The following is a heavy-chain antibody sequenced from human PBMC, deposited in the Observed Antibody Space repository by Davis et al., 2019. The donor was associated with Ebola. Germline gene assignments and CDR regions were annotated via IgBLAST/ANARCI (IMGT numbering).Heavy chain of an antibody. Sequence: SETLSLTCTVSGGSISSYYWSWIRQPPGQGLEWIGYIYYSGSTNYNPSLKSRVTISVDTSKNQFSLKLSSVTAADTAVYYCARGMITFGGVIAPFDPWGRGTLVTVSS. CDR2: IYYSGST. V-gene: IGHV4-59*01. J-gene: IGHJ5*02. CDR3: ARGMITFGGVIAPFDP. D-gene: IGHD3-16*02. CDR1: GGSISSYY.